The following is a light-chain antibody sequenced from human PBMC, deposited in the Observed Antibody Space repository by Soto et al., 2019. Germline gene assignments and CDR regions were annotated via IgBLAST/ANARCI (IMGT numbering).Light chain of an antibody. CDR2: AAS. J-gene: IGKJ5*01. CDR3: QKYNSAPPST. Sequence: DIQMTQSPSSLSASVGDRVTITCRASQGISNYLAWYQQKPGKVPKLLIYAASTLQSGVPTRFSGSGSGTDLPLTISRLQPEDVATYYCQKYNSAPPSTFGQRTRLEIK. V-gene: IGKV1-27*01. CDR1: QGISNY.